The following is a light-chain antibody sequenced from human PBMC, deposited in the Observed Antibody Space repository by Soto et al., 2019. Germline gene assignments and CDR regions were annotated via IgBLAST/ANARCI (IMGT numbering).Light chain of an antibody. CDR2: RAS. CDR1: QSLLNSANDKIH. CDR3: QQYFSAHLT. V-gene: IGKV4-1*01. J-gene: IGKJ4*01. Sequence: DIVMTQSPASLAVSLGERATINCKSSQSLLNSANDKIHLAWYQQKPGQPPKLLIWRASTRDSGVPDRFSGSGSGTDFTLTLNSLQAEDVATYYCQQYFSAHLTFGGGNKVEI.